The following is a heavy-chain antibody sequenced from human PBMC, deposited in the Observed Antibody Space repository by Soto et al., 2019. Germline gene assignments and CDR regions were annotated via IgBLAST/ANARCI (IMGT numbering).Heavy chain of an antibody. J-gene: IGHJ4*02. CDR2: IYYSGST. D-gene: IGHD3-3*01. Sequence: PSETLSLTLTVSGGSISSYYWSWIRQPPGKGLEWIGYIYYSGSTNYNPSLKSRVTISVDTSKNQFSLKLSSVTAADTAVYYCARADFLSGYHPQWSFAYWGQGTLVTVSS. V-gene: IGHV4-59*01. CDR3: ARADFLSGYHPQWSFAY. CDR1: GGSISSYY.